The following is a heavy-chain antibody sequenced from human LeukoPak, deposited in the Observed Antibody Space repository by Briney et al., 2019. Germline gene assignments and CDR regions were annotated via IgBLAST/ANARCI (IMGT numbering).Heavy chain of an antibody. Sequence: PGGSLRLSCAASGFTFSSYSFNWVRQAPGKGLEWVSYISRTTSYADSVKGRFTISRDNAKSSLYLQMNSLRAEDTAVYYCARTTGDFWSGYLSDYWGQGTLVTVSS. CDR3: ARTTGDFWSGYLSDY. J-gene: IGHJ4*02. CDR1: GFTFSSYS. CDR2: ISRTT. V-gene: IGHV3-48*01. D-gene: IGHD3-3*01.